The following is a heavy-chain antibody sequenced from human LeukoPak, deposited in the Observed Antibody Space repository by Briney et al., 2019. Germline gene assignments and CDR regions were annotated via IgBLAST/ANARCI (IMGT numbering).Heavy chain of an antibody. J-gene: IGHJ4*02. CDR2: IIPILGTA. CDR1: GGTFSSYA. D-gene: IGHD3-22*01. CDR3: AEGYYYDSSGYYPPFDY. V-gene: IGHV1-69*13. Sequence: GASVMVSCKASGGTFSSYAISWVRQAPGQGLEWMGGIIPILGTANYAQKFQGRVTITADESTSTAYMELSSLRSEDTAVYYCAEGYYYDSSGYYPPFDYWGQGTLVTVSS.